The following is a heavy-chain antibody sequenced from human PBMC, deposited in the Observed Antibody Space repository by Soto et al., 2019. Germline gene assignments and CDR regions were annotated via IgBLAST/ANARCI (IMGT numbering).Heavy chain of an antibody. J-gene: IGHJ3*02. V-gene: IGHV1-69*02. Sequence: QVQLVQSGAEVKKPGSSVKVSCKASGDTFSSYTISWVRQAPGQGLEWMGRIIPILDIANYAQKFQGRVTITADKSTCTAYMELSSLRSEDTAVYYCAAGGHGAFDIWGQGTMVTVSS. D-gene: IGHD1-26*01. CDR2: IIPILDIA. CDR1: GDTFSSYT. CDR3: AAGGHGAFDI.